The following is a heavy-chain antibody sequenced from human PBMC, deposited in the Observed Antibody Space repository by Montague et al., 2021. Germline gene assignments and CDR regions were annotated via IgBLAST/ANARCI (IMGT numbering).Heavy chain of an antibody. CDR2: ISGKSSYI. J-gene: IGHJ3*02. CDR1: DLTSSSYT. D-gene: IGHD3-10*01. V-gene: IGHV3-21*01. CDR3: ARENWGSGRAFDI. Sequence: SLRLSCAAFDLTSSSYTINWVRQAPGKGLEWVSYISGKSSYIYYAASVKGRFTISRDNAKNSLSLQMNSLRAEDTAVYYCARENWGSGRAFDIWGQGTMVTVSS.